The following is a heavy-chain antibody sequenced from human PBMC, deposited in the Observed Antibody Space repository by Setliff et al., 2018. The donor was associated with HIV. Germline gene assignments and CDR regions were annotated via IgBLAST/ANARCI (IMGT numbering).Heavy chain of an antibody. CDR2: IYYSGST. Sequence: LSLTCTVSGDSITSGGYFWSWSRQHPGKGLEWIGHIYYSGSTYYNPSLKSRVTISVDTSKNQFSLKLRSVTAADTAVYYCARLDYSNYYSYYIDVWGEGTMVTV. D-gene: IGHD4-4*01. CDR3: ARLDYSNYYSYYIDV. J-gene: IGHJ6*03. V-gene: IGHV4-31*03. CDR1: GDSITSGGYF.